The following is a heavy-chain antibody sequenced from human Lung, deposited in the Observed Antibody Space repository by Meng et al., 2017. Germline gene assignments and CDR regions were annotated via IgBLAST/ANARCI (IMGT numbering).Heavy chain of an antibody. J-gene: IGHJ2*01. CDR1: GYIFTNYD. V-gene: IGHV1-18*01. D-gene: IGHD6-13*01. CDR3: ARYVPNGSFWYFDF. CDR2: ISVKNGEA. Sequence: QGQLVKSGADAKKPGASMKVSCKASGYIFTNYDISWVRQAPGQGLEWMGWISVKNGEAKYPQNFQGRVTMTTDTTTSTAYMELRSLTSDDTAVYYCARYVPNGSFWYFDFWGRGTLVTVSS.